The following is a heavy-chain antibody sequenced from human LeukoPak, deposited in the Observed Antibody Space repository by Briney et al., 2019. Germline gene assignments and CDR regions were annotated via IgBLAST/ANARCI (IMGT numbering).Heavy chain of an antibody. CDR2: ISHDGSKK. CDR3: AKDWKFYYVSGSFFPDN. CDR1: GFAFSSYA. D-gene: IGHD3-10*01. Sequence: GGSLRLSCAASGFAFSSYAVHWVRQAPGKGLECVAVISHDGSKKYYADFVKGRFTISRDNSKNTLFLHMNSLIPEDTAVYFCAKDWKFYYVSGSFFPDNWGQGTLVTVSS. V-gene: IGHV3-30-3*01. J-gene: IGHJ4*02.